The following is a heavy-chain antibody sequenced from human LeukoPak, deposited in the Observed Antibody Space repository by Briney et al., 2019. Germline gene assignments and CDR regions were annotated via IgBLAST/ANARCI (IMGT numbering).Heavy chain of an antibody. D-gene: IGHD5-18*01. CDR1: GDSISSGGYY. J-gene: IGHJ4*02. Sequence: SQTLSLTCTVSGDSISSGGYYWSWIRQHPGKGLEWIGYIYYSGSTYYNPSLKSRVTISVDTSKNQFSLKLSSVTAADTAVYYCARDRARGYSYGVFDYWGQGTLVTVSS. CDR3: ARDRARGYSYGVFDY. V-gene: IGHV4-31*03. CDR2: IYYSGST.